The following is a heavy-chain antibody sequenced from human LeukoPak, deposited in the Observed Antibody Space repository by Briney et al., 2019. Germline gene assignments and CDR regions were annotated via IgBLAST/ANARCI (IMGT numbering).Heavy chain of an antibody. CDR3: ARDYYGSGSYYNRGFDY. CDR1: GFTLSSYW. CDR2: IKQDGSEK. V-gene: IGHV3-7*03. Sequence: PGGSLRLSCAASGFTLSSYWMSWVRQAPGKGREWVANIKQDGSEKYYVDSVKGRFTISRDNAKNSLYLQMNSLRAEDTAVYYCARDYYGSGSYYNRGFDYWGQGTLVTVSS. J-gene: IGHJ4*02. D-gene: IGHD3-10*01.